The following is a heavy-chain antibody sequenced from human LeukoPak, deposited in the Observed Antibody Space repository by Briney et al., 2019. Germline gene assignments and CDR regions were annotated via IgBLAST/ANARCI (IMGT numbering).Heavy chain of an antibody. D-gene: IGHD5-12*01. CDR1: GGTFSSYA. CDR3: ARYWVGLRGVSYYFDY. CDR2: IIPISGTP. Sequence: SVKVSCKASGGTFSSYAISWVRQAPGQGLEWMGGIIPISGTPSYAQKFQGRVTLTADEFSGTAYMELSRLRSDDTAVYYCARYWVGLRGVSYYFDYWGQGTLVTVSS. J-gene: IGHJ4*02. V-gene: IGHV1-69*01.